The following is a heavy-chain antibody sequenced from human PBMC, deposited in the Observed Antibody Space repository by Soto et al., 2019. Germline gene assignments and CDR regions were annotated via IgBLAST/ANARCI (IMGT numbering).Heavy chain of an antibody. CDR1: GFTFSTYW. CDR3: ARVSLYGAQADY. J-gene: IGHJ4*02. CDR2: IKEDGSAK. D-gene: IGHD3-16*01. Sequence: EVQLVESGGGLVQPGGSLRRSCAASGFTFSTYWMNWVRQAPGKGLEWVANIKEDGSAKSFGDSVKGRFTISRDNAKNSLYLQMSSLRVEDTAVYYCARVSLYGAQADYWGQGTLVTVSS. V-gene: IGHV3-7*01.